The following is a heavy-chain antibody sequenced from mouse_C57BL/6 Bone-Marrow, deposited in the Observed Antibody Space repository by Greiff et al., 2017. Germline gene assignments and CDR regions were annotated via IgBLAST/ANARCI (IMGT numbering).Heavy chain of an antibody. CDR3: ALYDYGGRSFGV. V-gene: IGHV14-3*01. CDR2: IDPANGNT. D-gene: IGHD2-4*01. Sequence: EVKLVESVAELVRPGASVKLSCTASGFNIKNTYMHWVKQRPEQGLEWIGRIDPANGNTKYAPKFQGKATITADTSSNTAYLQLSSLTSEDSAIYYGALYDYGGRSFGVWGTGTTVTVSS. CDR1: GFNIKNTY. J-gene: IGHJ1*03.